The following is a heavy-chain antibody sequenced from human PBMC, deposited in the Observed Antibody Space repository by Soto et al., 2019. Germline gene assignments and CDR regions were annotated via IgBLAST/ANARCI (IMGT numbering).Heavy chain of an antibody. V-gene: IGHV4-59*11. CDR2: VSHSGST. D-gene: IGHD3-16*01. Sequence: SETLSLTCTVSGGSIFSHLWSWIRQPPGKGLEWIGYVSHSGSTTHNPSLKSRVTISLDTSQNQVSLQLRSVTAADTAVYYCAREGPLSGDAFDIWGRGTKVTVSS. CDR1: GGSIFSHL. J-gene: IGHJ3*02. CDR3: AREGPLSGDAFDI.